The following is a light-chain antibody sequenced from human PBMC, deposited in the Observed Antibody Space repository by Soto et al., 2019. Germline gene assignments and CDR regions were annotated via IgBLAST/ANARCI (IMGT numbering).Light chain of an antibody. CDR3: CSYAGSSTPYA. CDR1: SSDVGSYNL. CDR2: EGS. J-gene: IGLJ1*01. V-gene: IGLV2-23*01. Sequence: QSALTQPASVSGSPGQSITISCTGTSSDVGSYNLVSWYQQHPGEAPKLMIYEGSKRPSGVSNRFSGSKSGNTASLTISGLQAEDEADYFCCSYAGSSTPYAFGTGTKLTVL.